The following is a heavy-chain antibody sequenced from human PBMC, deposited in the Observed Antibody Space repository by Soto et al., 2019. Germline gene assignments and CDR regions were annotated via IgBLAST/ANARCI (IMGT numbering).Heavy chain of an antibody. V-gene: IGHV4-30-4*07. D-gene: IGHD2-2*01. CDR2: IYYSGST. Sequence: SETLSLTCAVSGGSISSGGYSWSWIRQPPGKGLEWIGYIYYSGSTNYNPSLKSRVTISVDTSKNQFSLELSSVTAADTAVYYRGRGGHCSSTSCYSVGRFGPWGQGILVTVSS. J-gene: IGHJ5*02. CDR1: GGSISSGGYS. CDR3: GRGGHCSSTSCYSVGRFGP.